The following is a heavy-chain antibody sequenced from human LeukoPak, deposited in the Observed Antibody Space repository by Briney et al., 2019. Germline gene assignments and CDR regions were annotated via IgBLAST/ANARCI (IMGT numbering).Heavy chain of an antibody. D-gene: IGHD4-17*01. V-gene: IGHV3-48*01. J-gene: IGHJ5*02. CDR2: ISSSSSTI. CDR1: GFTFSSYS. CDR3: ARDLVSGDYFWWFDP. Sequence: GGSLRLSCAASGFTFSSYSMNWVRQAPGKGLEWVSYISSSSSTIYYADSVKGRFTISRDNAKNSLYLQMNSLRAEDTAVYYCARDLVSGDYFWWFDPWGQGTLVTVSS.